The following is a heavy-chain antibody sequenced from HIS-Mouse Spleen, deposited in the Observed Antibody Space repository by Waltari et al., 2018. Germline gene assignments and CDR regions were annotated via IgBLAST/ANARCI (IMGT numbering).Heavy chain of an antibody. CDR2: IYYSGST. Sequence: QVQLQESGPGLVKPSETLSLTCTVSGGSVSSGSYYWSWIRQPPGKGLEWIGYIYYSGSTNYIPSLRSRVTISVDTSKNQFSLKLSSVTAADTAVYYCASRSYSSGWYKAFDIWGQGTMVTVSS. CDR1: GGSVSSGSYY. V-gene: IGHV4-61*01. CDR3: ASRSYSSGWYKAFDI. D-gene: IGHD6-19*01. J-gene: IGHJ3*02.